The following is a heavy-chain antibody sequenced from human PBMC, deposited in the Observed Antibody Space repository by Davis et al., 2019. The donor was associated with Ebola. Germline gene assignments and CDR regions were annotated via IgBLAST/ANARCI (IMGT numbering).Heavy chain of an antibody. CDR1: GYTFTSYY. J-gene: IGHJ5*02. D-gene: IGHD6-6*01. Sequence: ASVKVSCKASGYTFTSYYMHWVRQAPGQGLEWMGIINPSGGSTSYAQKFQGRVTMTRDTSTSTVYMELSSLRSEDTAVYYCARDSVLSIAARRSTNWFDPWGQGTLVTVSS. CDR3: ARDSVLSIAARRSTNWFDP. CDR2: INPSGGST. V-gene: IGHV1-46*01.